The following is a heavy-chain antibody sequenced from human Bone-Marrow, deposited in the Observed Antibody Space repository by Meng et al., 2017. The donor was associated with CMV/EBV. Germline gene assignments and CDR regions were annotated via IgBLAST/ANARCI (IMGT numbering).Heavy chain of an antibody. D-gene: IGHD2-2*02. V-gene: IGHV3-30-3*01. CDR1: GFTFSSYA. CDR2: ISYDGSNK. CDR3: ARETYCSSTSCYIRSPYTIYYYGMDV. Sequence: GGSLRLSCAASGFTFSSYAMHWVRQAPGKGLEWVAVISYDGSNKYYADSVKGRFTISRDNSKNTLYLQMNSLRAEDTAVYYCARETYCSSTSCYIRSPYTIYYYGMDVWGRGTTVTVSS. J-gene: IGHJ6*02.